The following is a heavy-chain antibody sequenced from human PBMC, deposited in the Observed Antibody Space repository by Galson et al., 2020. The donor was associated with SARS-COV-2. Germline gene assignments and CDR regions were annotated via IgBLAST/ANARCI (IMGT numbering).Heavy chain of an antibody. J-gene: IGHJ4*02. CDR1: GGSISSSNYY. CDR2: ISYSGST. CDR3: VLWPVIVGGVEIDY. D-gene: IGHD3-10*01. Sequence: SETLSLTCTVSGGSISSSNYYWGWIRQPPGKGLEWLGSISYSGSTYYNPSLKSRVTISVDTSKNQFSLKLSSVTAADTAVYYFVLWPVIVGGVEIDYWGQGTLVTVSS. V-gene: IGHV4-39*01.